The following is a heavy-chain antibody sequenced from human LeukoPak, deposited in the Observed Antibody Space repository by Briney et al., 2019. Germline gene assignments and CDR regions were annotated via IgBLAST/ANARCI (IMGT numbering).Heavy chain of an antibody. V-gene: IGHV3-66*01. CDR2: IYSGGST. Sequence: GGSLRPSCAASGFTVSSTYMSWVRQAPGKGLEWVSVIYSGGSTYYADSVKGRFTVSRDNSKNTLFLQMNSLRAEDTAVYYCARVSGGSGYWGQGTLVTVSS. D-gene: IGHD3-10*02. CDR1: GFTVSSTY. CDR3: ARVSGGSGY. J-gene: IGHJ4*02.